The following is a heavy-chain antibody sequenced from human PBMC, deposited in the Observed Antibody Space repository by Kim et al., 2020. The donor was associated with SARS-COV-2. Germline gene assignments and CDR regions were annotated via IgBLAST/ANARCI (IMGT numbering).Heavy chain of an antibody. D-gene: IGHD3-10*01. CDR2: ISGSGGST. CDR3: AKALVYGSGSYYNLPFDY. J-gene: IGHJ4*02. V-gene: IGHV3-23*01. CDR1: GFTFSSYA. Sequence: GGSLRLSCAASGFTFSSYAMSWVRQAPGKGLEWVSAISGSGGSTYYADSVKGRFTISRDNSKNTLYLQMNSLRAEDTAVYYCAKALVYGSGSYYNLPFDYWGQGTLVTVSS.